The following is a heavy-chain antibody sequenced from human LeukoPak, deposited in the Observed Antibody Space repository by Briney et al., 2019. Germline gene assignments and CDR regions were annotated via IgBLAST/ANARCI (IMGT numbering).Heavy chain of an antibody. CDR2: ISSSGSTI. V-gene: IGHV3-48*04. D-gene: IGHD3-3*01. CDR1: GFTFSSYS. Sequence: GGSLRLSCAASGFTFSSYSMNWVRQAPGKGLEWVSSISSSGSTIYYADSVKGRFTISRDNAKNSLYLQMNSLRAEDTAVCYCARDLGELGDYFDYWGQGTLVTVSS. J-gene: IGHJ4*02. CDR3: ARDLGELGDYFDY.